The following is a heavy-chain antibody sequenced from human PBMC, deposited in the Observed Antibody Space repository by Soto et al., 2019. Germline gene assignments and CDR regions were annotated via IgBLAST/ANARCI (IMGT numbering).Heavy chain of an antibody. CDR2: IIPILGIA. D-gene: IGHD3-3*01. Sequence: SVKVSCKASGGTFSSYTISWVRQAPGQGLEWMGRIIPILGIANYAQKFQGRVTITADKSTSTAYMELSSLRSEDTAVYYCARGNYDFWSGYPSENDYWGQGTLVTVSS. CDR3: ARGNYDFWSGYPSENDY. CDR1: GGTFSSYT. V-gene: IGHV1-69*02. J-gene: IGHJ4*02.